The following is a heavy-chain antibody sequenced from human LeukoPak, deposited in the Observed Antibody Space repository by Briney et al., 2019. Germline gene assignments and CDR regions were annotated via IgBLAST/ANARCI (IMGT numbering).Heavy chain of an antibody. D-gene: IGHD6-19*01. J-gene: IGHJ3*01. V-gene: IGHV3-7*01. Sequence: GGSLRLSCAASGLTFNTYWISWVRQAPGKGLQWVANIKPDGNERYYVDYVKGRFTISRDNARSSLYLQMNSLRVEDTAIYYCARRQWTAFDVWGQGTMVTVSS. CDR1: GLTFNTYW. CDR2: IKPDGNER. CDR3: ARRQWTAFDV.